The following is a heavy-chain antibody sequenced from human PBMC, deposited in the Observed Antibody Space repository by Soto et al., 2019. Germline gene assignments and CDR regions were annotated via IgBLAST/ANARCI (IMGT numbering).Heavy chain of an antibody. D-gene: IGHD3-22*01. Sequence: SVKVSCKASGGTFSSYAISWVRQAPGQGLEWMGGIIPIFGTANYAQKFQGRVTITADESTSTAYMELSSLRSEDTAVYYCARDSITMIVVVPDYGMDVWGQGTTVTVSS. CDR1: GGTFSSYA. V-gene: IGHV1-69*13. CDR3: ARDSITMIVVVPDYGMDV. CDR2: IIPIFGTA. J-gene: IGHJ6*02.